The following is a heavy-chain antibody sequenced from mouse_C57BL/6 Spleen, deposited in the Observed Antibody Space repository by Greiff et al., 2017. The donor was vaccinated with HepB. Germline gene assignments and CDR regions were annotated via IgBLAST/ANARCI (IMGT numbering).Heavy chain of an antibody. CDR1: GYTFTSYW. V-gene: IGHV1-52*01. CDR3: ARGFSYGNWYFDV. CDR2: IDPSDSET. Sequence: VKLQQPGAELVRPGSSVKLSCKASGYTFTSYWIHWVKQRPIQGLEWIGNIDPSDSETHYNQKFKDKATLTVDKSSSTAYMQLSSLTSEDSAVYYCARGFSYGNWYFDVWGTGTTVTVSS. D-gene: IGHD2-1*01. J-gene: IGHJ1*03.